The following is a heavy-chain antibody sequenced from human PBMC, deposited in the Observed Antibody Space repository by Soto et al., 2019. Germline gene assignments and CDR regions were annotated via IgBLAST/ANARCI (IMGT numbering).Heavy chain of an antibody. Sequence: SETLSLTCTVSGGSISSGGYYWSWIRQHPGKGLEWIGYIYYSGSTYYNPSLKSRVTISVDTSKNQFSLKLSSVTAADTAVYYCARLGGSYAVPHFDYWGQGILVTVSS. V-gene: IGHV4-31*03. J-gene: IGHJ4*02. CDR2: IYYSGST. D-gene: IGHD1-26*01. CDR1: GGSISSGGYY. CDR3: ARLGGSYAVPHFDY.